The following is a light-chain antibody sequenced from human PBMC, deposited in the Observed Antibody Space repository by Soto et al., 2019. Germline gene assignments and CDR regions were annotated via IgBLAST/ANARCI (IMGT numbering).Light chain of an antibody. Sequence: EVAMTQSPATLSVSPGERATLSCRASQSVSSNLAWYQQKPGQAPRLLIYGASTRAAGIPARFSGSGYGTDFTLTITSLKSEDFGVYYCHQHNNWWTFGQGTKV. CDR2: GAS. J-gene: IGKJ1*01. V-gene: IGKV3-15*01. CDR3: HQHNNWWT. CDR1: QSVSSN.